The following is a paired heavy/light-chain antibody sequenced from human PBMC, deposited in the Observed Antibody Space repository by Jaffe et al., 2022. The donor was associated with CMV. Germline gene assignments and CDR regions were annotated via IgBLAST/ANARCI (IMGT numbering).Heavy chain of an antibody. V-gene: IGHV3-43*01. CDR3: AKESTGGFGYSSTPPDY. CDR1: GFTFDDYT. J-gene: IGHJ4*02. CDR2: ISWDGGST. Sequence: EVQLVESGGVVVQPGGSLRLSCAASGFTFDDYTMHWVRQAPGKGLEWVSLISWDGGSTYYADSVKGRFTISRDNSKNSLYLQMNSLRTEDTALYYCAKESTGGFGYSSTPPDYWGQGTLVTVSS. D-gene: IGHD6-13*01.
Light chain of an antibody. V-gene: IGKV3-15*01. CDR3: QQYNNWPAWT. J-gene: IGKJ1*01. Sequence: EIVMTQSPATLSVSPGERATLSCRASQSVSSNLAWYQQKPGQAPRLLIYGASTRATGIPARFSGSGSGTEFTLTISSLQSEDFAVYYCQQYNNWPAWTFGQGTKVEIK. CDR1: QSVSSN. CDR2: GAS.